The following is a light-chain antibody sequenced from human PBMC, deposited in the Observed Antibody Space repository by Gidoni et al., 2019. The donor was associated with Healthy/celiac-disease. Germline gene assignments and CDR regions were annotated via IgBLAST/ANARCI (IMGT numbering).Light chain of an antibody. J-gene: IGKJ2*02. CDR1: QSISSY. CDR2: AAS. Sequence: INMTPSPSSLSASVGDRVTITCRASQSISSYLNWYQQKPGKAPKLLIYAASSLQSGVPSRFSGSGSGTDFTLTISSLQPEDFATYYCQQSYSTPRTFGQGTKLEIK. V-gene: IGKV1-39*01. CDR3: QQSYSTPRT.